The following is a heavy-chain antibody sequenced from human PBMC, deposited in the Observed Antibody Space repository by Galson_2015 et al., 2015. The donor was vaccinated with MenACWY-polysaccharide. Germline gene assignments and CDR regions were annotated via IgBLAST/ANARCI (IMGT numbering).Heavy chain of an antibody. CDR3: TRQAHTIDY. Sequence: SLRLSCAASGFTFSDSAMHWVRQASGKGLERVGHIRSKTNSYATAYAASVKGRFTISRDDSKNTAYLQMNSLKSEDTAVYYCTRQAHTIDYWGQGSLVTVSS. CDR1: GFTFSDSA. V-gene: IGHV3-73*01. D-gene: IGHD3-3*01. J-gene: IGHJ4*02. CDR2: IRSKTNSYAT.